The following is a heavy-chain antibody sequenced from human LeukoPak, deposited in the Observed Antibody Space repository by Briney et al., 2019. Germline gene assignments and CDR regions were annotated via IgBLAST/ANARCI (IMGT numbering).Heavy chain of an antibody. CDR1: GFTFSRLA. Sequence: PGGSLRLSCAGSGFTFSRLAMNWVRQASREGLQGVSSISPSGGHIYYADSVRGRFTVSRDNAKNSLYLQMDSLRDGDTAVYYCTTQAGVERGAAVATTIDYWGQGTLVTVSS. V-gene: IGHV3-21*01. D-gene: IGHD1-26*01. CDR2: ISPSGGHI. J-gene: IGHJ4*02. CDR3: TTQAGVERGAAVATTIDY.